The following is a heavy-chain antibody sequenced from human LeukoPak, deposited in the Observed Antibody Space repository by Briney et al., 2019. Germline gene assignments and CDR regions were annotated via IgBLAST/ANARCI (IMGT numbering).Heavy chain of an antibody. J-gene: IGHJ3*02. D-gene: IGHD6-13*01. CDR2: ISYDGSNK. CDR1: GFTFSSYA. V-gene: IGHV3-30-3*01. CDR3: ARDRGYSSSWYGAGYHSQTYDAFDI. Sequence: GGSLRLSCAASGFTFSSYAMHWVRQAPGKGLEWVAVISYDGSNKYYADSVKGRFTISRDNSKNTLYLQMNSLRAEDTAVYYCARDRGYSSSWYGAGYHSQTYDAFDIWGQGTMVTVPS.